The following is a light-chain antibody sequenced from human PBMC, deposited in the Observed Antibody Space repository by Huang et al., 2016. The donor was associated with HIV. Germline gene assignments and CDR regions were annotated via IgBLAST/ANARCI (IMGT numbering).Light chain of an antibody. CDR1: QTISSTY. V-gene: IGKV3-20*01. CDR3: QQYGNSPPYT. J-gene: IGKJ2*01. Sequence: EVVLTQSPGTLSLSPGERATLSCRASQTISSTYFAWYQQKPGQAPRLLIYGTSNRATGIPDRFSDSGSGTDCTLTISRLEPEDFAVYYCQQYGNSPPYTFGQGTTLDIK. CDR2: GTS.